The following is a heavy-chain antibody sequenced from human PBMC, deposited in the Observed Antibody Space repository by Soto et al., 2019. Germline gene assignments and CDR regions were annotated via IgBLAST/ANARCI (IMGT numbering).Heavy chain of an antibody. CDR2: FDPSGVAT. CDR1: GYTFTSYF. J-gene: IGHJ3*02. V-gene: IGHV1-46*01. Sequence: ASVKVSFKASGYTFTSYFIHWLRQAPGQGLEWMGVFDPSGVATNSAQKFQGRLTITRDTSTSTVYMDLTSLGSDDTALYYCARVSRGAFDIWGQGTLVTVSS. CDR3: ARVSRGAFDI.